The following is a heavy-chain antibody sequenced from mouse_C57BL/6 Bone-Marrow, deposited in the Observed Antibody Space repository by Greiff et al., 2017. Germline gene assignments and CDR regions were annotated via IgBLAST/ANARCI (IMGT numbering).Heavy chain of an antibody. V-gene: IGHV5-4*01. CDR2: ISDGGSYT. Sequence: EVQRVESGGGLVKPGGSLKLSCAASGFTFSSYAMSWVRQTPEKRLEWVATISDGGSYTYYPDNVKGRFTISRDNAKNNLYLQMGHLKSEDTAMYYWAGVPPYINYEGFAYWGKGLWSLSLQ. J-gene: IGHJ3*01. CDR1: GFTFSSYA. CDR3: AGVPPYINYEGFAY. D-gene: IGHD2-5*01.